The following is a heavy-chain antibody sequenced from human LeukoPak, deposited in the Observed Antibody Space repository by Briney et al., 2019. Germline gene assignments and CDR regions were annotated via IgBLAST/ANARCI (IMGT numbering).Heavy chain of an antibody. J-gene: IGHJ4*02. D-gene: IGHD4-17*01. V-gene: IGHV3-7*03. CDR2: IKQDGSEK. CDR1: GFTFSSYW. CDR3: ARVSRCGDYGEVDY. Sequence: GGSLRLSCAASGFTFSSYWMSWVRQAPGKGLEWVANIKQDGSEKYYVDSVKGRFTTSRDNAKNSLYLQMNSLRAEDTAVYYCARVSRCGDYGEVDYWGQGTLVTVSS.